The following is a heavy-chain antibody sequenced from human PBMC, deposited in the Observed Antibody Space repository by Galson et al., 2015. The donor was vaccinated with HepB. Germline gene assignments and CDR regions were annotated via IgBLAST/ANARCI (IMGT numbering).Heavy chain of an antibody. Sequence: SVKVSCKASGYTFSSYYMHWVRQAPGQGLEWMGIINPSGGSTSYAQKFQGRVTMTRDTSTSTVYMELSSLRSEDTAVYYCARDKRFLEWCQEHWGQGTLVTVSS. CDR3: ARDKRFLEWCQEH. D-gene: IGHD3-3*01. J-gene: IGHJ1*01. CDR1: GYTFSSYY. V-gene: IGHV1-46*01. CDR2: INPSGGST.